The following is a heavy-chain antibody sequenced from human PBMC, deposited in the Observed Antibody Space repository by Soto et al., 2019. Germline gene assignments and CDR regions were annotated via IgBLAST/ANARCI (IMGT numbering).Heavy chain of an antibody. V-gene: IGHV3-30*18. J-gene: IGHJ4*02. Sequence: GSLRLSCSASGFTFSSDGMHWIRQAPGKGLEWVAVLSFDGHHKYFADSVKGRFTISRDNSRSTLYLHMNSLRVEDTAVYYCAKDRLPDHFGSRRPPHWGQGHLVPVYS. D-gene: IGHD5-12*01. CDR3: AKDRLPDHFGSRRPPH. CDR1: GFTFSSDG. CDR2: LSFDGHHK.